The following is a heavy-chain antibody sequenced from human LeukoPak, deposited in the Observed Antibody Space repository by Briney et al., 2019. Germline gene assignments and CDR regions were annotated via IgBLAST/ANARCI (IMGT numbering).Heavy chain of an antibody. CDR3: ARGSVIVGARGLDY. Sequence: GASVKVSCKSSGYTFTSYYIHWVRQTPGQGLEWMGIINPSDGSTSYPQKFQGRVTLTRDMSTGTVYMELSSLRSEDTAVYYCARGSVIVGARGLDYWGQGTLVTVSS. J-gene: IGHJ4*02. CDR1: GYTFTSYY. CDR2: INPSDGST. V-gene: IGHV1-46*01. D-gene: IGHD1-26*01.